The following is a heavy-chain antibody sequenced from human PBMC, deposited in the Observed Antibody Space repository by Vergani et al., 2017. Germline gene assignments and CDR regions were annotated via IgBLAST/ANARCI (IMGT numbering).Heavy chain of an antibody. CDR3: ASGSGVDY. CDR2: ISYDGSNK. D-gene: IGHD3-10*01. J-gene: IGHJ4*02. Sequence: QVQLVESGGGVVQPGRSLRLSCAASGFTFSSYGMHWVRQAPGKGLEWVAVISYDGSNKYYADSVKGRFTISRDNSKNTLYLQMNSLRAEDTAVYYCASGSGVDYWGQGTLVTVSS. CDR1: GFTFSSYG. V-gene: IGHV3-30*03.